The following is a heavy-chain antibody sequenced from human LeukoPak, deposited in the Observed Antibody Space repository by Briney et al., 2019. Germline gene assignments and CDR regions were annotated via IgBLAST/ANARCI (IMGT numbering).Heavy chain of an antibody. Sequence: SETLSLTCSVSGGSISSSSYYWSRIRQPPGKGLEWIGYIYYSGSTNYNPSLKSRVTISVDTSKNQFSLKLSSVTATDTAVYYCARGPMMDDAFDIWGQGTMVTVSS. V-gene: IGHV4-61*01. CDR3: ARGPMMDDAFDI. CDR2: IYYSGST. D-gene: IGHD3-22*01. CDR1: GGSISSSSYY. J-gene: IGHJ3*02.